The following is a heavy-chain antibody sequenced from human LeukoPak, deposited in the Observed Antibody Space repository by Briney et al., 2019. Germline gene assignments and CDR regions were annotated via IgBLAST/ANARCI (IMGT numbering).Heavy chain of an antibody. J-gene: IGHJ4*02. V-gene: IGHV1-18*01. CDR2: ISAYNGNT. D-gene: IGHD5-24*01. Sequence: ASVKVSCTASGYTFTSYGISWVRQAPGQGLEWMGWISAYNGNTNYAQKLQGRVTMTTATSTSTAYMELRSLRSDDTAVYYCARVDEVRWLQSPNIDYWGQGTLVTVSS. CDR1: GYTFTSYG. CDR3: ARVDEVRWLQSPNIDY.